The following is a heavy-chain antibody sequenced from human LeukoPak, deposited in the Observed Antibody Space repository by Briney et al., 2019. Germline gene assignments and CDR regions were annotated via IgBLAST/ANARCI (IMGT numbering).Heavy chain of an antibody. Sequence: SETLSLTCTVSGASISSGGYYWSWIRQHPGKGLEWIGYIHYSGDTYYSPSLKSRLTISVDTSKNQFSLRLRSVTAADTAVYYCARVVAYDSTGYYLYYFDYWGQGTLVTVAA. CDR2: IHYSGDT. D-gene: IGHD3-22*01. J-gene: IGHJ4*02. CDR1: GASISSGGYY. V-gene: IGHV4-31*03. CDR3: ARVVAYDSTGYYLYYFDY.